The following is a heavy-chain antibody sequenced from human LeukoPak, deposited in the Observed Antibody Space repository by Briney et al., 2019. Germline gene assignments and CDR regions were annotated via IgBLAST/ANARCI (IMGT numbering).Heavy chain of an antibody. J-gene: IGHJ5*02. V-gene: IGHV6-1*01. CDR3: ARDAEKRYSSSWYPYNWFDP. CDR2: TYYRSKWYN. Sequence: SQTLSLTCAISGDSVSSNSAAWNWIRQSPSRGLEWLGRTYYRSKWYNGYAVSVKSRITINPDTSKNQFSLQLNSVTPEDTAVYYCARDAEKRYSSSWYPYNWFDPWGQGTLVTVSS. CDR1: GDSVSSNSAA. D-gene: IGHD6-13*01.